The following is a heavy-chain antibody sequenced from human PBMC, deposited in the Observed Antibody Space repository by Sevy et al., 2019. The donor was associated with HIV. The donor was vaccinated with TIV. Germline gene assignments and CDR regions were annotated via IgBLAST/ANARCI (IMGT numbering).Heavy chain of an antibody. Sequence: GGSLRLSCAASGFTFSTYSMNWVRQAPGEGLEWLSYISGGGSTIYYADSVKGRFTISRDNSKNTLYLQMNSLRAEDTAVYYCARDNGIIETPGNGYSLNGAFDIWGQGTMVTVSS. CDR3: ARDNGIIETPGNGYSLNGAFDI. V-gene: IGHV3-48*01. J-gene: IGHJ3*02. D-gene: IGHD3-22*01. CDR2: ISGGGSTI. CDR1: GFTFSTYS.